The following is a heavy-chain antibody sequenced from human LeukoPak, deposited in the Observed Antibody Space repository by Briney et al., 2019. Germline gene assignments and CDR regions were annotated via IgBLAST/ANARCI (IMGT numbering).Heavy chain of an antibody. V-gene: IGHV3-9*01. CDR2: ISWNRGSI. Sequence: GGSLRLSCAASGFTFDDYAMHWVRQAPGKGLEWVSGISWNRGSIGYADSVKGRFTISRDNAKKVVYLQMNSLRAEDTAVYYCSRDQAGYCSGASCPWGQGTRVTVSS. D-gene: IGHD2-2*03. CDR1: GFTFDDYA. CDR3: SRDQAGYCSGASCP. J-gene: IGHJ5*02.